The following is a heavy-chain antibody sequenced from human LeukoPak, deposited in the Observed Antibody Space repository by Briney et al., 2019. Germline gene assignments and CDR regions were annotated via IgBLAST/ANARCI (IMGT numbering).Heavy chain of an antibody. CDR2: ISPNSGDT. CDR1: GYTFTGHF. D-gene: IGHD3-22*01. J-gene: IGHJ3*02. CDR3: ARSYYYDTTGYTHDDAFDI. Sequence: ASVKVSCKASGYTFTGHFMHWVRQAPGQGLEGMGWISPNSGDTNYAQKFQGRVTMTRDTSISTAYMELSRLRSDDTAVYYCARSYYYDTTGYTHDDAFDIWGQGTMVTVS. V-gene: IGHV1-2*02.